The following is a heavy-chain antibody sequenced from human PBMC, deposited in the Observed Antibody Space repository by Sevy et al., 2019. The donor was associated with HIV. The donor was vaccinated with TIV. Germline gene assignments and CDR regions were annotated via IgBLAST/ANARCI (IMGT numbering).Heavy chain of an antibody. J-gene: IGHJ5*02. CDR1: GFTFFAYT. CDR3: ARDQHDYGGNLRTGWFDP. V-gene: IGHV3-30-3*01. CDR2: ISYDINNK. Sequence: GGSLRLSCAASGFTFFAYTMHWVRQAPGKGLEWVALISYDINNKYYADSVKGRFTISRDNSKSTLYLQMNSLRAEDTSVYYCARDQHDYGGNLRTGWFDPWGQGTLVTVSS. D-gene: IGHD4-17*01.